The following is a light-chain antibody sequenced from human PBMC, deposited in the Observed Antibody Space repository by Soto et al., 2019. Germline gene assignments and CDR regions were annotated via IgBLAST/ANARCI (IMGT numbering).Light chain of an antibody. V-gene: IGKV3-20*01. CDR3: QHYVYPQWT. CDR2: GVS. J-gene: IGKJ1*01. CDR1: QSVSSSY. Sequence: EIVLTQSPGTLSLSPGERATLSFRASQSVSSSYLAWYQQKPGQALRLLIYGVSTRATGTPDRFSGSGSGTEFTLTIRRLEPEDFAVYFCQHYVYPQWTFGPGTKVDIK.